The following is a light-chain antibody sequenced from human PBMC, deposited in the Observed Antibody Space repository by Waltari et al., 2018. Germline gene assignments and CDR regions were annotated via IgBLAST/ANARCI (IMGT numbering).Light chain of an antibody. Sequence: QSALTQPASVSGSPGPSITIPCTGTSSDVGCYTFFSWYQQHPGKAPKLMIYDVSKRPSGVSNRFSGSKSGNTASLTISGLQAEDEADYYCSSYTSSSSVVFGGGTKLTVL. V-gene: IGLV2-14*01. CDR1: SSDVGCYTF. CDR3: SSYTSSSSVV. J-gene: IGLJ2*01. CDR2: DVS.